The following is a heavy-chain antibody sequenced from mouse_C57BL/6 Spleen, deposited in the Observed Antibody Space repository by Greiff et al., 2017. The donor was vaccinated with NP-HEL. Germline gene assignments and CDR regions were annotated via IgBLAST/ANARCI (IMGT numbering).Heavy chain of an antibody. CDR2: IRNKANGYTT. CDR3: ARYNDYDDGYAMDY. J-gene: IGHJ4*01. Sequence: DVQLVESGGGLVQPGGSLSLSCAASGFTFTDYYMSWVRQPPGKALEWLGFIRNKANGYTTEYSASVKGRFTISRDNSQSILYLQMNALRAEDSATDCCARYNDYDDGYAMDYWGQGTSVTVSS. V-gene: IGHV7-3*01. CDR1: GFTFTDYY. D-gene: IGHD2-4*01.